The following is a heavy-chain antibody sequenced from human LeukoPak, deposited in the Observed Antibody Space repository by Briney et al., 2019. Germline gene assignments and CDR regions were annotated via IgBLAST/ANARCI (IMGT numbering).Heavy chain of an antibody. D-gene: IGHD2-2*01. V-gene: IGHV3-74*01. CDR1: GFTFSSYW. Sequence: GGSLRLSCAASGFTFSSYWMHWVRQAPGKGLVWVSRINSDGSFTNYADSVKGRFTISRDNAKNTLFLQMNSLRAEDTAVYYCAKDRSCTGSSCNVGSWGQGTMVTVSS. CDR2: INSDGSFT. CDR3: AKDRSCTGSSCNVGS. J-gene: IGHJ3*01.